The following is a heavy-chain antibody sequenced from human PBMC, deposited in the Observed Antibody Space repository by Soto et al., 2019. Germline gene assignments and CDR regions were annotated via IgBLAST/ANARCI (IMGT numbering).Heavy chain of an antibody. CDR1: GFTFTNYW. CDR2: IYPGDSET. J-gene: IGHJ3*02. V-gene: IGHV5-51*01. D-gene: IGHD6-6*01. Sequence: GESLKISCRGSGFTFTNYWIAWVRQMPGKGLEWMGIIYPGDSETSYSPSFQGHVTISADKSISTAYLQWSSLKASDTAMYYCARHQQLGPFDAFDIWGQGTMVTVSS. CDR3: ARHQQLGPFDAFDI.